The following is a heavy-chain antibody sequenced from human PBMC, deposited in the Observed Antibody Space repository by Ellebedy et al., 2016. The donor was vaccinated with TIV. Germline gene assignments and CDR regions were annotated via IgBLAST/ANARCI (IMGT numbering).Heavy chain of an antibody. V-gene: IGHV4-30-2*01. D-gene: IGHD2-21*02. Sequence: MPSETLSLTCAVSGGSINSGDYSWSFIRQPPGKGLEWIGYIYRGGSPYYNPSFKSRVTLSADTSKNQFSLNLRTVTAADTAVYYCARTDPWQPIDDWGQGILVSVSS. CDR1: GGSINSGDYS. CDR2: IYRGGSP. J-gene: IGHJ4*02. CDR3: ARTDPWQPIDD.